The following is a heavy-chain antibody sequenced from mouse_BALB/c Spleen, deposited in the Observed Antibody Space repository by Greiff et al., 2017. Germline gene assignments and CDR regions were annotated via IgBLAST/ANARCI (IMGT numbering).Heavy chain of an antibody. CDR1: GFAFSSYD. J-gene: IGHJ1*01. V-gene: IGHV5-12-1*01. CDR2: ISSGGGST. Sequence: EVMLVESGGGLVKPGGSLKLSCAASGFAFSSYDMSWVRQTPEKRLEWVAYISSGGGSTYYPDTVKGRFTISRDNAKNTLYLQMSSLKSEDTAMYYCARRGYADWYFDVWGAGTTVTVSS. CDR3: ARRGYADWYFDV. D-gene: IGHD2-2*01.